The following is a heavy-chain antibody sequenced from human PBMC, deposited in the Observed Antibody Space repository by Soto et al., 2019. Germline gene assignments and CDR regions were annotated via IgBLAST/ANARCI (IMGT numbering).Heavy chain of an antibody. V-gene: IGHV3-21*01. J-gene: IGHJ4*02. CDR3: ARVAY. Sequence: GGSLRLSCEASGFTFSSSSMHWGRQVPGKVLEWVACISSGSSDTWYADSVKGRFIISRDNAQNSLFLQMNTLRPEDTAMYYCARVAYWGPGTQVTVSS. CDR2: ISSGSSDT. CDR1: GFTFSSSS.